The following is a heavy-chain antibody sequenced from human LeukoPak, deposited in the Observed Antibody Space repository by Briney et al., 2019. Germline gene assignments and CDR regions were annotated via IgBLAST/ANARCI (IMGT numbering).Heavy chain of an antibody. J-gene: IGHJ4*02. CDR1: GGSISSYY. Sequence: SETLSLTCTVSGGSISSYYWSWIRQPPGKGLEWIGYIYYTGSTYYNPSLKSRVTISVDTSKNQFSLKLSSVTAADTAVYYCARGYSYGLGWVFDYWGQGTLVTVSS. V-gene: IGHV4-59*12. CDR3: ARGYSYGLGWVFDY. CDR2: IYYTGST. D-gene: IGHD5-18*01.